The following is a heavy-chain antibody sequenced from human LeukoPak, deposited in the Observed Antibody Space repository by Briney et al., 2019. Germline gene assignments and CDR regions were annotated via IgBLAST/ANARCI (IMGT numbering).Heavy chain of an antibody. D-gene: IGHD1-7*01. J-gene: IGHJ4*02. V-gene: IGHV4-34*01. CDR3: ARMGNYPWYFDY. CDR1: GGSFSGYY. Sequence: SETLSLTCAVYGGSFSGYYWSWIRQPPGKGLEWIGSIYYSGSTYYNPSLKSRVTISVDTSKNQFSLKLSSVTAADTAVYYCARMGNYPWYFDYWGQGTLVTVSS. CDR2: IYYSGST.